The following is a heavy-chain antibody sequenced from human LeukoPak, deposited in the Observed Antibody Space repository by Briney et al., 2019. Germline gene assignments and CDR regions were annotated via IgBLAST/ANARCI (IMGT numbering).Heavy chain of an antibody. CDR2: ISTSSTYI. J-gene: IGHJ4*02. CDR3: AAGVFDY. D-gene: IGHD6-13*01. CDR1: GFTFSSYS. Sequence: GGSLRHSCAASGFTFSSYSMNWVRQAPGKGLEWVSSISTSSTYIYYADSVKGRFTISRDNAKNSLYLQMNSLRDEDTAVYYCAAGVFDYWGQGTLVTVSS. V-gene: IGHV3-21*01.